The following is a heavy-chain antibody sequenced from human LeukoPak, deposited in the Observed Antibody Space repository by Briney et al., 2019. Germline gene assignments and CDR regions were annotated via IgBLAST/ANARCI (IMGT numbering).Heavy chain of an antibody. V-gene: IGHV3-23*01. CDR3: TLGSLYSSSWYGDY. J-gene: IGHJ4*02. Sequence: PGGSLRLSCAASGFSFDTYAMTWVRQAPGKGLEWVSAISGDGGSTYYAVSVKGRFTISRDNSKNTLYLQMNGLGAEDTAVYYCTLGSLYSSSWYGDYWGQGTLVTVSS. CDR1: GFSFDTYA. CDR2: ISGDGGST. D-gene: IGHD6-13*01.